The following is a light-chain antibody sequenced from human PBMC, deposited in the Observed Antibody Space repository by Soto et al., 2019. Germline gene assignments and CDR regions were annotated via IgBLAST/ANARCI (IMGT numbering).Light chain of an antibody. CDR2: GTS. CDR3: QQYNNWPLT. CDR1: QSVSSN. J-gene: IGKJ4*01. V-gene: IGKV3-15*01. Sequence: EIVMTQSPATLSVSPGERATLSCRASQSVSSNLAWYQQKPGQAPRLLIYGTSTRATGIPARFSGSRSGTEFTLTISSLQSEDFAVYYCQQYNNWPLTIGGGTKVESK.